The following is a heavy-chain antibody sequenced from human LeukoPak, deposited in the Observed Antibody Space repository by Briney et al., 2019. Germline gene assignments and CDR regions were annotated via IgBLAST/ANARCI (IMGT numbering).Heavy chain of an antibody. Sequence: GESLKISCNGSGYIFTHYWIGWVRPTPGKGLEWMGIINPADSDTRYSPSFQGQVLISADKSISTAYLHWGSLKASDTAMYFCARRRSSTSDAVDIWGQGTMVTVS. CDR1: GYIFTHYW. J-gene: IGHJ3*02. CDR2: INPADSDT. V-gene: IGHV5-51*01. CDR3: ARRRSSTSDAVDI.